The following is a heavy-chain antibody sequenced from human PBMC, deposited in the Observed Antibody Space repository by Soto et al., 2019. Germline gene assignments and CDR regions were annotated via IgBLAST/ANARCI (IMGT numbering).Heavy chain of an antibody. V-gene: IGHV4-4*07. Sequence: QVQLQESGPGLVKPSETLSLRCSVSGGSIRTIYWTWVRQPPGKGLDWIGRVHTSGSSNYNPSLERRVTLSSHTARNEVSLKLKSVTVADTAVYYCARESRDTADGLDVWGQGTAVTVSS. CDR2: VHTSGSS. CDR1: GGSIRTIY. CDR3: ARESRDTADGLDV. J-gene: IGHJ6*02. D-gene: IGHD5-18*01.